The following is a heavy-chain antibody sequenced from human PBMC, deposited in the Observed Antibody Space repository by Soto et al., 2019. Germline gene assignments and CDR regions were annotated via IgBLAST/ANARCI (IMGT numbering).Heavy chain of an antibody. CDR1: GFTFSSYS. CDR2: FRSGGDDDTT. Sequence: EVQLLESGGGLVQPGGSLRLSCAASGFTFSSYSMSWVRQAPGKGLEWVSGFRSGGDDDTTYYADSVRGRFTISRDNSKNSLYLQMNSLRAEDTAVYYCARGRITGTTNFDYWGQGTLVTVSS. J-gene: IGHJ4*02. V-gene: IGHV3-23*01. CDR3: ARGRITGTTNFDY. D-gene: IGHD1-7*01.